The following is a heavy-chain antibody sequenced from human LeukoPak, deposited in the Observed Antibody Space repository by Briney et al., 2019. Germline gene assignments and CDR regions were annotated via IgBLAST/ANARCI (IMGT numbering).Heavy chain of an antibody. Sequence: SQTLSLTCAVYGGSFSGYYWSWIRQPPGQGLEWIGEINHNGSTNYNPPLKSRVTISVDTSKNQFSLKLSSVTAADTAVYYCARAEPYYDFWSGYYSDAFDIWGQGTMVTVSS. CDR2: INHNGST. CDR1: GGSFSGYY. CDR3: ARAEPYYDFWSGYYSDAFDI. D-gene: IGHD3-3*01. J-gene: IGHJ3*02. V-gene: IGHV4-34*01.